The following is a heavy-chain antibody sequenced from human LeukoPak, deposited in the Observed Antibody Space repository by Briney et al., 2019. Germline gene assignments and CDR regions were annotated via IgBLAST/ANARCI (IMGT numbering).Heavy chain of an antibody. CDR3: ARDRGGSYYRISAFDY. CDR2: ISSSGSTI. D-gene: IGHD1-26*01. Sequence: GGSLRLSCAASGFTFSDYYMSWLRQAPGKGLEWVSYISSSGSTIYYADSVKGRFTISRDNAKNSLYLQMNSLRAEDTAVYYCARDRGGSYYRISAFDYWGQGTLVTVSS. J-gene: IGHJ4*02. V-gene: IGHV3-11*04. CDR1: GFTFSDYY.